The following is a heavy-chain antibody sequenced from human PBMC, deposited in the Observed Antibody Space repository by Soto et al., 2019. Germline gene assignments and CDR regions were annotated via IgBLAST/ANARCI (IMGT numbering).Heavy chain of an antibody. Sequence: GGSLILSCAASGFTFNTSSMNWVRQAPGKGLEWVSSISSSSSYIYYADSVKGRFSISRDNAKNSLYLQMNSLRAEDTAVYYCARDLNTVTTAYFHYWGQGTLVTVSS. CDR1: GFTFNTSS. CDR3: ARDLNTVTTAYFHY. D-gene: IGHD4-17*01. V-gene: IGHV3-21*01. J-gene: IGHJ1*01. CDR2: ISSSSSYI.